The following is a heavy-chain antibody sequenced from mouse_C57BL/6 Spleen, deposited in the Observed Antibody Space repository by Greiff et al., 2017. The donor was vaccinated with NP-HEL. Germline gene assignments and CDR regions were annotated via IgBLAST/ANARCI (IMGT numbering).Heavy chain of an antibody. CDR1: GYTFTSYW. J-gene: IGHJ4*01. Sequence: VQLQQPGAELVMPGASVKLSCKASGYTFTSYWMHWVKQRPGQGLEWIGEIDPSDSYTNYNQKFKGKSTLTVDKSSSTAYMQLSSLTSEDSAVYYCARSTTVPAMDYWGQGTSVTVSS. D-gene: IGHD1-1*01. V-gene: IGHV1-69*01. CDR2: IDPSDSYT. CDR3: ARSTTVPAMDY.